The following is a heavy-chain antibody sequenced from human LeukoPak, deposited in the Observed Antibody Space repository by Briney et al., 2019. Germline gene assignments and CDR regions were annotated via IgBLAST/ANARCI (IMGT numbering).Heavy chain of an antibody. D-gene: IGHD2-15*01. J-gene: IGHJ6*02. CDR2: ISYDGSNK. Sequence: PGRSLRLSCVASGFSFSSYGMHWVRQAPGKGLEWVAVISYDGSNKYYADSVKGRFTISRDNSKNTLYLQMNSLRAEDTAVYYCARVVSGRGGYYYGMDVWGQGTTVTVSS. CDR1: GFSFSSYG. V-gene: IGHV3-30*03. CDR3: ARVVSGRGGYYYGMDV.